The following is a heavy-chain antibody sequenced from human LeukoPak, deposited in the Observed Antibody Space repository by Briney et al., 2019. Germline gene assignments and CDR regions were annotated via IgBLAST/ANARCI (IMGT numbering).Heavy chain of an antibody. V-gene: IGHV3-23*01. CDR3: AKVRRSTTYFIDV. CDR1: GFTFSTYD. CDR2: ISGSGSNK. Sequence: GGSLRLSCAASGFTFSTYDMTWVRHAPGKGLEWVSGISGSGSNKHDADSVKGRFLTSRDNSKNMLYLQMNSLRAEDTALYYCAKVRRSTTYFIDVWGSGTPVTVCS. J-gene: IGHJ6*03. D-gene: IGHD2/OR15-2a*01.